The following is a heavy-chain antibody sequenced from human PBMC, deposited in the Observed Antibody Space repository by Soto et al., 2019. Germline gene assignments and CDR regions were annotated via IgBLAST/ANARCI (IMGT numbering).Heavy chain of an antibody. Sequence: QAQLEESGGGVVQPGTSLRLSCAASAFSFSSSGMHWVRQAPGKGLEWVAAICDDGGNKYYADSVKGRFTISRDNSKNTLFLQMSSLRAEDTALYYCARSSGSYFAAFYDAWGQGTLVSVSS. CDR1: AFSFSSSG. D-gene: IGHD1-26*01. CDR3: ARSSGSYFAAFYDA. V-gene: IGHV3-33*01. J-gene: IGHJ5*02. CDR2: ICDDGGNK.